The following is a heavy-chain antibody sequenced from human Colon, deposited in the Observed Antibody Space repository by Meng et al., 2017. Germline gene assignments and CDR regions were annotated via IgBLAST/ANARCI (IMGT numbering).Heavy chain of an antibody. D-gene: IGHD5-12*01. Sequence: SRRVLFESSEYLSLTGIVTGGYVINNSYYSSWIRQPPGKGLEWIGFIYYSGSTNYNPSLKSRVTISVDTSKNQYSLKVISVTAADTAVYYCARDSGYDKNWFDPWGQGTLVTVSS. CDR1: GGYVINNSYY. J-gene: IGHJ5*02. V-gene: IGHV4-61*01. CDR2: IYYSGST. CDR3: ARDSGYDKNWFDP.